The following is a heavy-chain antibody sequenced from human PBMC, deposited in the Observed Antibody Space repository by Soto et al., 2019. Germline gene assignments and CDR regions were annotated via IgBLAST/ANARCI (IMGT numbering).Heavy chain of an antibody. CDR2: ISYDGSNE. Sequence: GGSLRLSCAASGFTFSRYWMHWVRQAPGKGLVWVSHISYDGSNEHYVDSVKGRFTISRDNSKNTLYLQMNSLRAEDTAVYYCAYSSTPFDYWGQGTLVTVSS. J-gene: IGHJ4*02. V-gene: IGHV3-30*03. CDR3: AYSSTPFDY. D-gene: IGHD6-13*01. CDR1: GFTFSRYW.